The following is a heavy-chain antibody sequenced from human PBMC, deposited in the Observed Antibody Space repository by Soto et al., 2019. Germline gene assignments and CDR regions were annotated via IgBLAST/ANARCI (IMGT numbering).Heavy chain of an antibody. V-gene: IGHV3-7*03. CDR3: AREEGAQGSSYYYFDY. Sequence: GGSLRLSCAASGFTFSSYWMSWVRQAPGKGLEWVANIKQDGSEKYYVDSVKGRFTISRDNAKNSLYLQMNSLRAEDTAVYYCAREEGAQGSSYYYFDYWGQGTLVTVSS. D-gene: IGHD2-8*01. CDR2: IKQDGSEK. CDR1: GFTFSSYW. J-gene: IGHJ4*02.